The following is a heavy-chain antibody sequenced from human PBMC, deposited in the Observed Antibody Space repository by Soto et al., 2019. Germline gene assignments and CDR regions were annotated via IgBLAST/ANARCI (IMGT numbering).Heavy chain of an antibody. CDR2: IDPSDSQT. Sequence: PGESLKISCKGSGYSFAGYWITWVRQMPGKGLEWMGRIDPSDSQTYYSPSFQGQVTISADKSISTAYLQWSSLKASDTAIYYCARKDCSGASCYSSDWFDPWGQGTLVTSPQ. V-gene: IGHV5-10-1*04. CDR3: ARKDCSGASCYSSDWFDP. CDR1: GYSFAGYW. D-gene: IGHD2-15*01. J-gene: IGHJ5*02.